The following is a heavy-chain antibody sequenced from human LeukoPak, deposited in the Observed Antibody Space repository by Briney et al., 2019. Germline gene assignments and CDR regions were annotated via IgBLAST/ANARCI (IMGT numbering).Heavy chain of an antibody. CDR2: ITYNSGTI. J-gene: IGHJ4*02. D-gene: IGHD4-23*01. V-gene: IGHV3-48*02. CDR1: GFTFRSYA. CDR3: AKTVV. Sequence: GGSLRLSCAASGFTFRSYAMQWVRQAPGKGLEWVSYITYNSGTIFYADSVKGRFTISRDNAKDSLYLQMSSLRDEDTAVYYCAKTVVWGQGTLVTVSS.